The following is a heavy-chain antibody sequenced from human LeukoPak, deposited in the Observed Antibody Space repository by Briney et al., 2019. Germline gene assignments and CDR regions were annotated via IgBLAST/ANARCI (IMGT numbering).Heavy chain of an antibody. V-gene: IGHV3-69-1*02. J-gene: IGHJ4*02. CDR3: ARQISGSYDY. CDR1: GFSFSSYT. D-gene: IGHD1-26*01. CDR2: VSSSAIT. Sequence: GGSLRLSCAASGFSFSSYTMNWVRQPPGKGLEWVLSVSSSAITYYADSLKGRFTISRDNAENSLYLQMNSLRAEDTAIYYCARQISGSYDYWGRGTLVTVSS.